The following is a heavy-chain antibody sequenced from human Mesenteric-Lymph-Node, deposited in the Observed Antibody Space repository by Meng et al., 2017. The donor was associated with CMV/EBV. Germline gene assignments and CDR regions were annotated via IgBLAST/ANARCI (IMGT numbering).Heavy chain of an antibody. Sequence: CKASGYTFPNYGISWVRQAPGQGLEWMGYISTHNGNTNYAQNLQGRVTMTTDTSTTTAYMELRSLRSDDTAMYFCARDPISAAGEDYWGQGTLVTVSS. J-gene: IGHJ4*02. CDR3: ARDPISAAGEDY. CDR1: GYTFPNYG. V-gene: IGHV1-18*01. D-gene: IGHD6-13*01. CDR2: ISTHNGNT.